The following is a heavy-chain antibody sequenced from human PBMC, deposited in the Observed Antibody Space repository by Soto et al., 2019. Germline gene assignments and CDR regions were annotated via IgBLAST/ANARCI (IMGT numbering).Heavy chain of an antibody. V-gene: IGHV4-39*01. Sequence: SETLSLTCTVSGGSISSSSYYWGWIRQPPGKGLEWIGSIYYSGSTYYNPSLKSRVTISVDTSKNQFSLKLSSVTAADTAVYYCARLGPDYYYYMDVWGKGTTVTVSS. CDR1: GGSISSSSYY. D-gene: IGHD3-16*01. CDR2: IYYSGST. CDR3: ARLGPDYYYYMDV. J-gene: IGHJ6*03.